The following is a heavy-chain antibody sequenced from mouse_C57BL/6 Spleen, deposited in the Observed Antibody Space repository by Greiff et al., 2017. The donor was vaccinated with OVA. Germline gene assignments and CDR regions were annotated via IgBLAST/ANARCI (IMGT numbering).Heavy chain of an antibody. CDR1: GYTFTSYW. J-gene: IGHJ1*03. V-gene: IGHV1-72*01. CDR2: IDPNSGGT. CDR3: ASPYYSNYYWYFDV. Sequence: QVQLQQPGAELVKPGASVKLSCKASGYTFTSYWMHWVKQRPGRGLEWIGRIDPNSGGTKYNEKFKSKATLTVDKPSSTAYMQLSSLTSEDSAVYYCASPYYSNYYWYFDVWGTGTTVTVSS. D-gene: IGHD2-5*01.